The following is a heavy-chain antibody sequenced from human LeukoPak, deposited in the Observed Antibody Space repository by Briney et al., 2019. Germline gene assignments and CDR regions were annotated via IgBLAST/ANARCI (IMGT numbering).Heavy chain of an antibody. D-gene: IGHD1-26*01. CDR2: ISDNGGNT. CDR3: ARDSSGSSPGAFDP. J-gene: IGHJ5*02. V-gene: IGHV3-21*01. CDR1: GFTFSIYG. Sequence: GGTLRLSCAASGFTFSIYGMGWVRQAPGKGLEWVSSISDNGGNTYYADSAKGRFTISRDNAKNSLYLQMNSLRAEDTAVYYCARDSSGSSPGAFDPWGQGTLVTVSS.